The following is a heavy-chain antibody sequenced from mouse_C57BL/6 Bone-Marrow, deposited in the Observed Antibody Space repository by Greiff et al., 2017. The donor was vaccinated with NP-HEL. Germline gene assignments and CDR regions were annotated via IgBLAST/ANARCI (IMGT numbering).Heavy chain of an antibody. CDR3: ARSHYPYYFDY. D-gene: IGHD1-2*01. CDR2: IDPSDSYT. V-gene: IGHV1-69*01. CDR1: GYTFTSYW. J-gene: IGHJ2*01. Sequence: QVQLQQPGAELVMPGASVKLSCKASGYTFTSYWMHWVKQRPGQGLEWIGEIDPSDSYTNYNQKFKGKSTLTVDKSSSTAYMQLSSLTSEDSAVYYCARSHYPYYFDYWGQGTTLTVSS.